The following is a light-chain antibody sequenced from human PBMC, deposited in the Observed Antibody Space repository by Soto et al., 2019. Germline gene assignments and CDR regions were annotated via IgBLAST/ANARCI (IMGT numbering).Light chain of an antibody. CDR3: SSFSSSTTRV. J-gene: IGLJ1*01. Sequence: QSALTQPASVSGTPGQSITLSCTGTSSDVGDFNYVSWYQQHPGKAPKLMIYDVGNRPSGVSIRFSGSKSGSTASLTISGLQAEDEADYYCSSFSSSTTRVFGTGTKLTVL. CDR1: SSDVGDFNY. CDR2: DVG. V-gene: IGLV2-14*01.